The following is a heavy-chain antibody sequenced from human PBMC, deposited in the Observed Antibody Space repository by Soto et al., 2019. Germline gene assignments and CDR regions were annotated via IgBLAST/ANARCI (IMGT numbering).Heavy chain of an antibody. CDR3: ARGRGRGWGMDV. D-gene: IGHD6-19*01. CDR2: ISYDGSNK. Sequence: GGSLRLSCAASGFTFSSYAMHWVRQAPGKGLEWVAVISYDGSNKYYADSVKGRFTISRDNSKNTLYLQMNSLRAEDTAVYYCARGRGRGWGMDVWGQGTTVTVSS. J-gene: IGHJ6*02. V-gene: IGHV3-30-3*01. CDR1: GFTFSSYA.